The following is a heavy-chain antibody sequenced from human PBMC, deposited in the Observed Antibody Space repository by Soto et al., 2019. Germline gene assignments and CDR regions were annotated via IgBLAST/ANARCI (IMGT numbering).Heavy chain of an antibody. J-gene: IGHJ5*02. CDR3: ARSPSLYSSGWTGGDNWFDP. CDR2: IIPIFGTA. Sequence: QVQLVQSGAEVKKPGSSVKVSCKASGGTFSSYAISWVRQAPGQGLEWMGGIIPIFGTANYAQKFQGRVTITADESTSTAYMELSSLRSEDTAVYYCARSPSLYSSGWTGGDNWFDPWGQGTLVTVSS. V-gene: IGHV1-69*01. D-gene: IGHD6-19*01. CDR1: GGTFSSYA.